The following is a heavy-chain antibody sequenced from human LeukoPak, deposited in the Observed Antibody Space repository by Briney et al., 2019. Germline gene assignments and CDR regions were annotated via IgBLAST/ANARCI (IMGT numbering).Heavy chain of an antibody. CDR1: GYTFTRYD. J-gene: IGHJ4*02. Sequence: GASVTVSCKASGYTFTRYDINWVRQATGQGLEWMGWMNPNSGNTGYAQKFQGRVTMTRNTSISTAYMELSSLRSEGTAVYYCARVGGDTVTNRYWGQGTLVTVSS. CDR2: MNPNSGNT. V-gene: IGHV1-8*01. CDR3: ARVGGDTVTNRY. D-gene: IGHD4-17*01.